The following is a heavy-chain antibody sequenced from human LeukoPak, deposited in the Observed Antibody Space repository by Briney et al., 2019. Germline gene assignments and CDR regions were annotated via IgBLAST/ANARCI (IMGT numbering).Heavy chain of an antibody. Sequence: SSETLSLTCAVSGGSISSGGYSWSWIRQPPGKGLEWIGYIYHSGSTYYNPSLKSRVTISVGRSKNQFSLKLSSVTAADTAVYYCARLDHCGGDCYLFDYWGQGTLVTVSS. J-gene: IGHJ4*02. CDR3: ARLDHCGGDCYLFDY. CDR2: IYHSGST. D-gene: IGHD2-21*02. CDR1: GGSISSGGYS. V-gene: IGHV4-30-2*01.